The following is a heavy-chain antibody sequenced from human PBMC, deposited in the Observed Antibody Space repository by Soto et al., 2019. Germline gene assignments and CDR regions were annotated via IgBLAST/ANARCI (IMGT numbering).Heavy chain of an antibody. V-gene: IGHV3-23*01. CDR1: GFTFSNYA. CDR2: ISGSGENT. Sequence: LRLSCAASGFTFSNYAMNWVRQAPGKGLEWVSAISGSGENTYYADSVKGRFTISRDNSKNTLYLQMNSLRAEDTAVYYCAKNMASSSSCFLFHLWGQGNRVTVSS. CDR3: AKNMASSSSCFLFHL. J-gene: IGHJ5*02. D-gene: IGHD2-2*01.